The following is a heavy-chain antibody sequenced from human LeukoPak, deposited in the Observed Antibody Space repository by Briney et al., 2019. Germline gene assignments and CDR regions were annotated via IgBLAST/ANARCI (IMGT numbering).Heavy chain of an antibody. J-gene: IGHJ4*02. CDR3: AGGGTIFGVVKS. CDR1: GYTFTSYD. V-gene: IGHV1-8*01. D-gene: IGHD3-3*01. CDR2: MNPNSGNT. Sequence: ASVKVSCKASGYTFTSYDINWVRQATGQGLEWMGWMNPNSGNTGYAQKFQGRVTMTRNTSISTAYMELSSLRSEDTAVYYCAGGGTIFGVVKSWGQGTLVTVSS.